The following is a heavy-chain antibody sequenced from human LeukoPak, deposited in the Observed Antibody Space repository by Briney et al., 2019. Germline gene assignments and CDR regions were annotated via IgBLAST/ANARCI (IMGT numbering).Heavy chain of an antibody. V-gene: IGHV1-69*05. D-gene: IGHD5-12*01. Sequence: ASVKVSCKASGGTFSSYAISWVRQAPGQGLEWMGGIIPTFGTANYAQKFQGRVTITTDESTSTAYMELSSLRSEDTAVYYCARDRGYSGLYYFDYWGQGTLVTVSS. CDR3: ARDRGYSGLYYFDY. CDR1: GGTFSSYA. CDR2: IIPTFGTA. J-gene: IGHJ4*02.